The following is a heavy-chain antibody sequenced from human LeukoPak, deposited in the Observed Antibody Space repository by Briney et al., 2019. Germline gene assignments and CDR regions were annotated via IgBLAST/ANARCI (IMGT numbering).Heavy chain of an antibody. J-gene: IGHJ4*02. CDR3: AKAPVTSCRGAYCYPFDS. CDR2: ISGSGGNT. V-gene: IGHV3-23*01. CDR1: GFTFSSYA. Sequence: GGSLRLSCAASGFTFSSYAMSWVRQAPGKVLEWVSGISGSGGNTYYADSVRGRFTISRDNSKNTLYLQMNSLRAEDAAVYFCAKAPVTSCRGAYCYPFDSWGQGTLVTVSS. D-gene: IGHD2-21*01.